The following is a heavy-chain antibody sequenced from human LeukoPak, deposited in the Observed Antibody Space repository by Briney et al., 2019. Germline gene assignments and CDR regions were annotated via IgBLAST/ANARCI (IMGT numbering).Heavy chain of an antibody. CDR1: GFTFSTYW. J-gene: IGHJ4*02. D-gene: IGHD2-2*01. CDR2: INSDGSAT. V-gene: IGHV3-74*01. CDR3: AKDYCSSTSCYNFDY. Sequence: GGSLRLSCSASGFTFSTYWMSWVRQAPGKGLMWVSQINSDGSATSCADPVKGRCTISRDNAKNMLYLEMNSLRVEDTAVYYCAKDYCSSTSCYNFDYWGQGTLVTVSS.